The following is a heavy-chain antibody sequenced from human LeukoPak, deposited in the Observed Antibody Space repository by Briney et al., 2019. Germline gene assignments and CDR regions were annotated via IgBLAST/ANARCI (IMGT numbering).Heavy chain of an antibody. V-gene: IGHV3-30*18. Sequence: GGSLRLSCAASGFTFSSYSMNWVRQAPGKGLEWVAVISYDGSNKYYADSVKGRFTISRDNSKNTLYLQMNSLRAEDTAVYYCAKDRIYSSGWYGSGPPKFWGQGTLVTVSS. CDR1: GFTFSSYS. D-gene: IGHD6-19*01. CDR2: ISYDGSNK. CDR3: AKDRIYSSGWYGSGPPKF. J-gene: IGHJ4*02.